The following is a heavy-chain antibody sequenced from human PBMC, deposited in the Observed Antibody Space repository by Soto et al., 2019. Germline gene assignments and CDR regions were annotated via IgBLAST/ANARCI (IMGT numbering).Heavy chain of an antibody. CDR2: ISGSGGST. J-gene: IGHJ4*02. V-gene: IGHV3-23*01. CDR3: AKAPSNWNYGYYFDF. CDR1: GFTFSSYV. Sequence: GGSLRLSCAASGFTFSSYVMSWVRQAPGKGLEWVSVISGSGGSTYYADSVKGRFTISRDNSKNTLYLQMNSLRAEDTAVYYCAKAPSNWNYGYYFDFWGQGTLVTVSS. D-gene: IGHD1-7*01.